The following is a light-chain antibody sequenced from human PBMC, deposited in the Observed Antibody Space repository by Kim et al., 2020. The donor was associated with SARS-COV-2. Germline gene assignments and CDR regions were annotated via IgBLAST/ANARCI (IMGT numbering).Light chain of an antibody. CDR2: DAS. J-gene: IGKJ2*01. Sequence: GDRVTITCRASQGISAALAWYQQEPGKPPKLLIYDASSLESGVPSRFSGSGSGTDFTLTISSLQPEDFATYYCQQFNSYPHTFGQGTKLEI. CDR3: QQFNSYPHT. CDR1: QGISAA. V-gene: IGKV1-13*02.